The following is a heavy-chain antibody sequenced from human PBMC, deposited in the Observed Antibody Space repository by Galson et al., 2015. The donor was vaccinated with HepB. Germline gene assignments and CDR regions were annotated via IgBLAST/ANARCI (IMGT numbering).Heavy chain of an antibody. CDR1: GFSLSTSGMC. J-gene: IGHJ6*02. V-gene: IGHV2-70*11. CDR3: ARSLAVPHIRRGAVAEGGRYYYYGMDV. Sequence: PALVKPTQTLTLTCTFSGFSLSTSGMCVSWIRQPPGKALEWLARIDWDDDKYYSTSLKTRLTISKDTSKNQVVLTMTNMDPVDTATYYCARSLAVPHIRRGAVAEGGRYYYYGMDVWGQGTTVTVSS. D-gene: IGHD6-19*01. CDR2: IDWDDDK.